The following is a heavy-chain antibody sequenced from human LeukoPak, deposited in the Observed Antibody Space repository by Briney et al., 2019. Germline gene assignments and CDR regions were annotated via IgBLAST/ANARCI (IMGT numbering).Heavy chain of an antibody. V-gene: IGHV4-34*01. J-gene: IGHJ4*02. D-gene: IGHD3-16*01. CDR3: ARGLTLFDY. Sequence: SETLSLTCAVYGGSFSGYYWSWIRQPPGKGLEWIGEINHSGSTNYNPSLKSRVTISVDTSRNQFSLKLSSVTAADTAVYYCARGLTLFDYWGQGTLVTVSS. CDR2: INHSGST. CDR1: GGSFSGYY.